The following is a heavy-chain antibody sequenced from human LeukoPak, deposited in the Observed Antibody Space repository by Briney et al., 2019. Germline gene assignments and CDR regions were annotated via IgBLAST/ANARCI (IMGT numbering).Heavy chain of an antibody. Sequence: KPSETLSLTCTVSGGSISSYYWSWIRQPAGKGLEWIGRIYTSGSTNYNPSLKSRVTMSVDTSKNQFSLKLSSVTAADTAVYYCARGKRWLNSNWFDPWGQGTLVTVSS. D-gene: IGHD5-12*01. CDR3: ARGKRWLNSNWFDP. V-gene: IGHV4-4*07. J-gene: IGHJ5*02. CDR2: IYTSGST. CDR1: GGSISSYY.